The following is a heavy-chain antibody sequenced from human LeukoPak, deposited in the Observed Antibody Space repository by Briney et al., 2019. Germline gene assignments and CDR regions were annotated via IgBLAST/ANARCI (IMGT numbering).Heavy chain of an antibody. D-gene: IGHD3-3*01. V-gene: IGHV4-39*07. CDR1: GGSISSSSYY. Sequence: PSETLSLTCTVSGGSISSSSYYWGWIRQPPGKGLEWIGSIYYSGSTYYNPSLKSRVTISVDTSKNQFSLKLSSVTAADTAVYYCARASGFWSGYYMDWGQGTLVTVSS. CDR3: ARASGFWSGYYMD. J-gene: IGHJ4*02. CDR2: IYYSGST.